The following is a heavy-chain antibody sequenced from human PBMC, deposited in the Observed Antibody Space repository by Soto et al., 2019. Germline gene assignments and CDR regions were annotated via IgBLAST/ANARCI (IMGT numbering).Heavy chain of an antibody. V-gene: IGHV4-59*01. CDR1: GGSISSYY. Sequence: SETLSLTCTVSGGSISSYYWSWIRQPPGKGLEWIGYIYYSGSTNYNPSLKSRVTISVDTSKNQFSLKLSSVTAADTAVYYCARHIRSLGLCYFDYWGQGTLVTVSS. CDR2: IYYSGST. CDR3: ARHIRSLGLCYFDY. D-gene: IGHD3-3*01. J-gene: IGHJ4*02.